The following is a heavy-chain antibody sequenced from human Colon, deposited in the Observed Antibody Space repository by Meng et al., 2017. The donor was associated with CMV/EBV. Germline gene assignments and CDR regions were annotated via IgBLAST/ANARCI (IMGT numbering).Heavy chain of an antibody. CDR2: ISSGGNST. J-gene: IGHJ4*02. CDR3: ARERGGTIAPRDLDY. Sequence: ETLSLTCAVSGDSISRSSSYWVWIRQAPGKGLEWVSYISSGGNSTSYADSVKGRFTISRDNAKNTLYLQMNSLRAEDTAVYYCARERGGTIAPRDLDYWGQGTLVTVSS. D-gene: IGHD6-6*01. V-gene: IGHV3-74*01. CDR1: GDSISRSSSY.